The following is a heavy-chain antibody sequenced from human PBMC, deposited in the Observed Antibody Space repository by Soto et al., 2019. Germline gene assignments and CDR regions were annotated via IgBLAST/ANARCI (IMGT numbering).Heavy chain of an antibody. D-gene: IGHD1-26*01. Sequence: GGSLRLSCAASGFTFSSYGMHWVRQAPGKGLEWVAVIWYDGSNKYYADSVKGRFTISRDNSKNTLYLQMNSLRAEDTAVYYCARDTPWELDYHYYGMDVWGQGTTVTVS. J-gene: IGHJ6*02. CDR2: IWYDGSNK. V-gene: IGHV3-33*01. CDR3: ARDTPWELDYHYYGMDV. CDR1: GFTFSSYG.